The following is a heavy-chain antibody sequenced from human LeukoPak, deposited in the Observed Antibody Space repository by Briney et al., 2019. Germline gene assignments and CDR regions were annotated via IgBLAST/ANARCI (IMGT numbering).Heavy chain of an antibody. CDR3: ARIAQLVPYYYGMDV. CDR2: INPNSGGT. D-gene: IGHD6-6*01. CDR1: GYTFTGYY. J-gene: IGHJ6*02. Sequence: GAPVKVSCKASGYTFTGYYMHWVRQAPGQGLEWMGWINPNSGGTNYAQKFQGRVTMTRDTSISTAYMELSRLRSDDTAVYYCARIAQLVPYYYGMDVWGQGTTVTVSS. V-gene: IGHV1-2*02.